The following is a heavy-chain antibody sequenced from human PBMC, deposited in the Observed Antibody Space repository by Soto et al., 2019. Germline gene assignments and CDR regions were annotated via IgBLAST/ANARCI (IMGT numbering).Heavy chain of an antibody. V-gene: IGHV3-53*01. J-gene: IGHJ3*02. CDR3: ARCLGDLSLSAFDI. CDR1: GFTVSTNY. CDR2: MYSGGST. Sequence: EVQLVESGGGLIQPGGSLRLSCGASGFTVSTNYMSWVRQAPGKGLEWVSHMYSGGSTYYADSVKGRFTISRDYSTNTLYLQMNALRAEDTAVYYCARCLGDLSLSAFDIWGQGTLVTVSS. D-gene: IGHD3-16*02.